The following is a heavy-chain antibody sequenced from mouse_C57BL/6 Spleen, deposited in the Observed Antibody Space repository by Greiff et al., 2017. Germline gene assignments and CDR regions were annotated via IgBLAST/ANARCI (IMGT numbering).Heavy chain of an antibody. D-gene: IGHD1-1*01. V-gene: IGHV5-4*01. CDR3: AREGPFYYGSTYVGFAY. CDR2: ISDGGSYT. Sequence: EVHLVESGGGLVKPGGSLKLSCAASGFTFSSYAMSWVRQTPEKRLEWVATISDGGSYTYYPDNVKGRFTISRDNAKNNLYLQMSHLKSEDTAMYYCAREGPFYYGSTYVGFAYWGQGTLVTVSA. CDR1: GFTFSSYA. J-gene: IGHJ3*01.